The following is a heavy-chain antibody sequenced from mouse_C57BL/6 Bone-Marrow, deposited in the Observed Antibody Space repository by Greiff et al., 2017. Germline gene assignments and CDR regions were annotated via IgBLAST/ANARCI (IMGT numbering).Heavy chain of an antibody. J-gene: IGHJ2*01. CDR3: ARDRYYYGTKSLFDY. D-gene: IGHD1-1*01. Sequence: EVQVVESEGGLVQPGSSMKLSCTASGFTFSDYYMAWVRQVPEKGLEWVANINYDGSSTYYLDSLKSRFIISRDNAKNILYLQMSSLKSEDTATYYCARDRYYYGTKSLFDYWGQGTTLTVSS. CDR1: GFTFSDYY. CDR2: INYDGSST. V-gene: IGHV5-16*01.